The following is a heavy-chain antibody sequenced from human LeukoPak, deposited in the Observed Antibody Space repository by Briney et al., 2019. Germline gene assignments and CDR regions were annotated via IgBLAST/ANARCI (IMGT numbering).Heavy chain of an antibody. CDR2: INHSGST. CDR1: GGSISSGGYS. D-gene: IGHD4-17*01. Sequence: PSQTLSLTCAVSGGSISSGGYSWSWIRQPPGKGLEWIGEINHSGSTNYNPSLKSRVTISVDTSKNQFSLKLSSVTAADTAVYYCARTRTVTPAWWYFDLWGRGTLVTVSS. CDR3: ARTRTVTPAWWYFDL. J-gene: IGHJ2*01. V-gene: IGHV4-30-2*01.